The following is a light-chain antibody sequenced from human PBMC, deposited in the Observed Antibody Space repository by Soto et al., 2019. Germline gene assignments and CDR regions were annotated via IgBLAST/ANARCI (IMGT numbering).Light chain of an antibody. V-gene: IGKV1-5*03. CDR2: KAS. Sequence: DIQMTQSPSTLSASVGDRVTITCRASQSISSWLAWYQQKPGKAPKLLIYKASSLESGVPSRFSGSGSGTEFTLTISSLQPDDFATYYCQQYNSYPTFGGGTKGEIK. CDR3: QQYNSYPT. CDR1: QSISSW. J-gene: IGKJ4*01.